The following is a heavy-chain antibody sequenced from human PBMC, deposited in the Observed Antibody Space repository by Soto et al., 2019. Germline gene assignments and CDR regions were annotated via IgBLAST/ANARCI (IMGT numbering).Heavy chain of an antibody. J-gene: IGHJ4*02. CDR2: IIPIFGTA. V-gene: IGHV1-69*13. CDR3: ARGLKRKTTVTTSPPLYYFDY. CDR1: GGTFSSYA. Sequence: GASVKVSCKASGGTFSSYAISWVRQAPGQGLEWMGGIIPIFGTANYAQKFQGRVPITADESTSTAYMELSSLRSEDTAVYYCARGLKRKTTVTTSPPLYYFDYWGQGTLVTVPS. D-gene: IGHD4-17*01.